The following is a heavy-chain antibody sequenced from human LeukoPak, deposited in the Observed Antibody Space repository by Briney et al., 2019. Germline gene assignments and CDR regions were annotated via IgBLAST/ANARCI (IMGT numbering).Heavy chain of an antibody. CDR2: TREDGSEK. J-gene: IGHJ5*02. CDR3: ARELSLPNIVVVPAAIYWFDP. V-gene: IGHV3-7*01. D-gene: IGHD2-2*02. Sequence: GGSLRLSCTASGFTFSTYWMSWVRQAPGKGLEWVANTREDGSEKYYVDSVKGRFTISRDNAKNSLYLQMNSLRAEDTAVYYCARELSLPNIVVVPAAIYWFDPWGQGTLVTVSS. CDR1: GFTFSTYW.